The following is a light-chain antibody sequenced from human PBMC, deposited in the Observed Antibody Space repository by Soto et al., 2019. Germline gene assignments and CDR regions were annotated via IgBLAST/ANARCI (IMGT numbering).Light chain of an antibody. J-gene: IGKJ1*01. CDR1: QGISSY. Sequence: DIQLTQSPSFLSASVGDRVTITCRASQGISSYLAWYQQKPGKAPKLLIYAASTLQSGVPSRFSGSGSGTEFTLTISSLQPEDFATYYCQQYSRYSTFGQGTKVDIK. CDR2: AAS. V-gene: IGKV1-9*01. CDR3: QQYSRYST.